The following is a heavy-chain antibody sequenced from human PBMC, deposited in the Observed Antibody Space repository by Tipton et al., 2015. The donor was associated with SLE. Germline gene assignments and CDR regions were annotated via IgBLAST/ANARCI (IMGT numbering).Heavy chain of an antibody. CDR2: IYHSGST. Sequence: PGLVKPSETLSLSCTVSGASVRNNFYYWGWFRQPPGKGLEWIGNIYHSGSTYYNPSLRGRVTISVDSSNNQFSLMLTSVSAADTAVYYCARLGKGVMIAYYFYYMDVWGKGTTVTVSS. CDR3: ARLGKGVMIAYYFYYMDV. V-gene: IGHV4-39*01. J-gene: IGHJ6*03. CDR1: GASVRNNFYY. D-gene: IGHD2-21*01.